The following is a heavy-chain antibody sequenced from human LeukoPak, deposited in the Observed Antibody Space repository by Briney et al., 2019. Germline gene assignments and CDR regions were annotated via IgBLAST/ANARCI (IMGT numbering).Heavy chain of an antibody. D-gene: IGHD2-2*02. CDR3: ARVRKLVVPAAIDY. CDR1: GCSISSGYY. V-gene: IGHV4-38-2*01. Sequence: SETLSLTCAVSGCSISSGYYWGWIRQPPGKGLEWIGSIYHSGSTYYNPSLKSRVTISVDTSKNQFSLKLSSVTAADTAVYYCARVRKLVVPAAIDYWGQGTLVTVSS. J-gene: IGHJ4*02. CDR2: IYHSGST.